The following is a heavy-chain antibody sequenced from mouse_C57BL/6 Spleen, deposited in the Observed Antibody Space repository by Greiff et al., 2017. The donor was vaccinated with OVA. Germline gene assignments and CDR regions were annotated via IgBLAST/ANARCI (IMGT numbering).Heavy chain of an antibody. CDR2: INPGSGST. V-gene: IGHV1-55*01. CDR1: GYTFTSYW. J-gene: IGHJ4*01. CDR3: ARSDGENAMDY. D-gene: IGHD1-1*01. Sequence: VQLQQPGAELVKPGASVKMSCKASGYTFTSYWLTWVKQRPGQGLEWIGDINPGSGSTNYNEKFKSTATLTVDPSSSTVYMQLSSLTSEDSAVYYCARSDGENAMDYGGQGTSVTVSS.